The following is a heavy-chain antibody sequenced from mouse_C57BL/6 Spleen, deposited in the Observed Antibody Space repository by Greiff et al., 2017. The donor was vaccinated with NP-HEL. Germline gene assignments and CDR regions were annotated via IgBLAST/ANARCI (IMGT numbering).Heavy chain of an antibody. CDR3: ARDSYYGKRNYAMDY. CDR1: GFTFSDYY. J-gene: IGHJ4*01. Sequence: EVMLVESEGGLVQPGSSMKLSCTASGFTFSDYYMAWVRQVPEKGLEWVANINYDGSSTYYLDSLKSRFIISRDNAKNILYLQMSSLKSEDTATYYCARDSYYGKRNYAMDYWGQGTSVTVSS. V-gene: IGHV5-16*01. D-gene: IGHD1-1*01. CDR2: INYDGSST.